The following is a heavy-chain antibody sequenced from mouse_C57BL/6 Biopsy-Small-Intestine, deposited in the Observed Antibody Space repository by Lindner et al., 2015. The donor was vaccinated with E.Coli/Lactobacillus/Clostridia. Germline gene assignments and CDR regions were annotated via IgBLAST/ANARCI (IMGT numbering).Heavy chain of an antibody. Sequence: VQLQESGAELVRPGASVTLSCKASGYTFTDYEMHWVKQTPVHGLEWIGAIDPETGGTAYNQKFKGKAILTADKSSSTAYMELRSLTSEDTAVYYCARTTVDPFDYWGQGTTLTVSS. CDR2: IDPETGGT. CDR1: GYTFTDYE. V-gene: IGHV1-15*01. D-gene: IGHD1-1*01. J-gene: IGHJ2*01. CDR3: ARTTVDPFDY.